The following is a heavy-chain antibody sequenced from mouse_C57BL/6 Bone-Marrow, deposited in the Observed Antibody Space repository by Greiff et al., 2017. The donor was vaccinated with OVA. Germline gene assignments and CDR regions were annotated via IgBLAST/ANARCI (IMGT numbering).Heavy chain of an antibody. D-gene: IGHD1-1*01. CDR2: ISSGGSYT. Sequence: EVKLVESGGDLVKPGGSLKLSCAASGFTFSSYGMSWVRQTPDKRLEWVATISSGGSYTHYPHSVKGRSTFSRDNAKNTLYMQRNSLKSEKTAVYYCARGGYYGSSYTPWLAYWGQGTRVTVYA. CDR1: GFTFSSYG. J-gene: IGHJ3*01. V-gene: IGHV5-6*01. CDR3: ARGGYYGSSYTPWLAY.